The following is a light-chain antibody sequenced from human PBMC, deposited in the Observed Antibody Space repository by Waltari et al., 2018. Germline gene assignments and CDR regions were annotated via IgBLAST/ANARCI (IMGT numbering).Light chain of an antibody. CDR2: DVT. CDR3: TSFTYRTTLV. CDR1: NRHVGGYNQ. Sequence: QSALTQPASVSGSPGQSITISCTGTNRHVGGYNQVSWYQYLPGKAPKLLIYDVTKRTSGVSDRFSGSRSGATASLTISGLQAEDEADYYCTSFTYRTTLVFGGGTKLAVL. V-gene: IGLV2-14*03. J-gene: IGLJ2*01.